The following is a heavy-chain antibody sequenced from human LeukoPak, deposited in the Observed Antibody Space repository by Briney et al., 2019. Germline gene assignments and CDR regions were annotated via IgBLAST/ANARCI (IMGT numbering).Heavy chain of an antibody. J-gene: IGHJ3*02. CDR2: IWYDGSNK. V-gene: IGHV3-33*08. CDR3: ARDRMVVKAFDI. Sequence: GGSLRLSCAASGFTFSSYAMSWVRQAPGKGLEWVAVIWYDGSNKYYADSVKGRFTISRDNSKNTLYLQMNSLRAEDTAVYYCARDRMVVKAFDIWGQGTMVTVSS. D-gene: IGHD2-21*01. CDR1: GFTFSSYA.